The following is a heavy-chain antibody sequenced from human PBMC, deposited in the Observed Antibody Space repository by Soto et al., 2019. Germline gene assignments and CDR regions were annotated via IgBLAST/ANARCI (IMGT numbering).Heavy chain of an antibody. J-gene: IGHJ4*02. D-gene: IGHD3-3*01. V-gene: IGHV4-59*02. Sequence: SETLSLTCTVSGGSVSDYYWSWIRRPPGKGLEWIGYIYYSGSTTYKPSLESRVTISVDTSKNQFSLKLTSVTAADTAVYHCARGGRISGEPLDKWGQGTLVTVSS. CDR1: GGSVSDYY. CDR3: ARGGRISGEPLDK. CDR2: IYYSGST.